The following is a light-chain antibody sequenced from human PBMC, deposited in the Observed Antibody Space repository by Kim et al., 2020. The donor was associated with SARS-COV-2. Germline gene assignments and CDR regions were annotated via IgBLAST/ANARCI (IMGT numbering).Light chain of an antibody. J-gene: IGLJ2*01. V-gene: IGLV2-11*01. CDR1: RSEFSGYNY. Sequence: GRSVTISCTRTRSEFSGYNYVSSNQPHPGKAPKLMIYDVSKRPSGVPDRFSGSKSGNTASLTISGLQAEDEADYYCCSYAGSYRVVFGGGTQLTVL. CDR3: CSYAGSYRVV. CDR2: DVS.